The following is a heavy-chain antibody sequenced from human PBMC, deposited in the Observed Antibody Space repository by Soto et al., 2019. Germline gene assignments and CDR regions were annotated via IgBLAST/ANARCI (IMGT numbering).Heavy chain of an antibody. D-gene: IGHD3-3*01. CDR2: IYYSGST. J-gene: IGHJ6*02. CDR1: GGSISSAVSS. CDR3: ARALGDTVFGVLFYYYYGMDV. Sequence: SSETLSLTCTVSGGSISSAVSSWSWIRQRPGKGLEWIGFIYYSGSTYYNPSLKSRLTISLDTSKNQFSLKLSSVTAADTAVYYCARALGDTVFGVLFYYYYGMDVWGQGTTVTVSS. V-gene: IGHV4-31*03.